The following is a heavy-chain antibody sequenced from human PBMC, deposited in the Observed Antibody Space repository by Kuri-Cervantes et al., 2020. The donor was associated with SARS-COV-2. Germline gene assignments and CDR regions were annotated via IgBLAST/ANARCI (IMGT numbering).Heavy chain of an antibody. V-gene: IGHV1-2*04. J-gene: IGHJ4*02. Sequence: ASVKVSCKASGYTFTGYYMHWVRQASGQGLEWMGWINPNSGGTNYAQKFQGWVTMTRDTSISTAYMELSRLRSDDTAVYYCARAKSPNAALVPADYWGQGTLVTVSS. D-gene: IGHD5-18*01. CDR1: GYTFTGYY. CDR3: ARAKSPNAALVPADY. CDR2: INPNSGGT.